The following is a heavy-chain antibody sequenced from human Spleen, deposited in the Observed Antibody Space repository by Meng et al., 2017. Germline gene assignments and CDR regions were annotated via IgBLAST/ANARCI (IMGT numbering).Heavy chain of an antibody. Sequence: VPLQESGPGLVKPSQTLSLTCTVSGGSISSGGYYWSWIRQHPGKGLEWIGEINHSGSTNYNPSLESRATISVDTSQNNLSLKLSSVTAADSAVYYCARGPTTMAHDFDYWGQGTLVTVSS. CDR1: GGSISSGGYY. J-gene: IGHJ4*02. V-gene: IGHV4-31*03. D-gene: IGHD4-11*01. CDR3: ARGPTTMAHDFDY. CDR2: INHSGST.